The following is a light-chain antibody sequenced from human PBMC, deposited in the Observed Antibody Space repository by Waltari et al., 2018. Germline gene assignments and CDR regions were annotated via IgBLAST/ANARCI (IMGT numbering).Light chain of an antibody. J-gene: IGLJ2*01. Sequence: QSALTQPASVSGSPGQSITISCTGASGDVGGYNFVSWYQQHPGKAPKLMIYDVTNRPSGVSDRFSGSKSGNTASLTISGLQAEDEADYYCSSYANSITGIFGGGTKVTVL. CDR1: SGDVGGYNF. CDR2: DVT. V-gene: IGLV2-14*03. CDR3: SSYANSITGI.